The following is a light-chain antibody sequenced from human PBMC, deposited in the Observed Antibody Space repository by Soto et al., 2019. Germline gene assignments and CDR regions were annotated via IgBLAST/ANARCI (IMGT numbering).Light chain of an antibody. CDR1: SSDVGGYNY. J-gene: IGLJ2*01. CDR3: SSYVGSNSVI. V-gene: IGLV2-8*01. Sequence: QSVLTQPPSASGSPGQSVTISCTGTSSDVGGYNYVSWYQQHPGKAPKLMIYDVNKRPSGVPDRFSGSKSGNTASLTVSGLQAEDEADYYCSSYVGSNSVIFGGGTQLTVL. CDR2: DVN.